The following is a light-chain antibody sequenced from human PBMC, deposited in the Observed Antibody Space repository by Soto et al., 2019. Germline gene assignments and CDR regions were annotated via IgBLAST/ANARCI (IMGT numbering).Light chain of an antibody. Sequence: PALTQPPSWSGPPGRSSTISSAGTGIVVGAYNLVSWYQQHPGKAPKLIICEVNTRPSGISNRFSGSKSGDTASLTISGLQAEDEADYFCCSYAGTVAYVFGTGTKVTVL. J-gene: IGLJ1*01. CDR2: EVN. CDR3: CSYAGTVAYV. V-gene: IGLV2-23*02. CDR1: GIVVGAYNL.